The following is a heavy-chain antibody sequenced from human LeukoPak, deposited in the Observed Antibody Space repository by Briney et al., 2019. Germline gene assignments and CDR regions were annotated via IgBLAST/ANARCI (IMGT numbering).Heavy chain of an antibody. CDR3: ASEISVGHNDY. J-gene: IGHJ4*02. D-gene: IGHD1-26*01. CDR1: GGSFSGYY. CDR2: INHSGST. Sequence: SETLSLTCAVYGGSFSGYYWSWIRQPPGKGLEWIGEINHSGSTNYNPSLKSRVTISVDTSKNQFSLKLSSVTAADTAVYYCASEISVGHNDYWGQGTLVTVSS. V-gene: IGHV4-34*01.